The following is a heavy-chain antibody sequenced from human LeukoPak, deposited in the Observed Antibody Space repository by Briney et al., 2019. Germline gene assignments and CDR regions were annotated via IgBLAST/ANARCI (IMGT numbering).Heavy chain of an antibody. CDR1: GYTLTELA. J-gene: IGHJ4*02. CDR3: ATVSRGYYDSSGYPFDY. Sequence: GASVKVSCTVSGYTLTELAMHWVPQAPGKGIEWMGGFYSEDGETIYAQKFQGRVTMTEDTSTDTAYMELSSLRSEDTAVYYCATVSRGYYDSSGYPFDYWGQGTLVTVSS. CDR2: FYSEDGET. V-gene: IGHV1-24*01. D-gene: IGHD3-22*01.